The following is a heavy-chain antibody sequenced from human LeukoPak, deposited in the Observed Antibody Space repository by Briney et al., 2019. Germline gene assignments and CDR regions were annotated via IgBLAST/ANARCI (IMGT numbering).Heavy chain of an antibody. Sequence: PGGSLRLSCAASGFTVSSHYMSWVRQAPGEGLEWVSVIYSGGSTYYADSVKARFTISRDNSNNTLYLQMNSLRAEDTAVYYCVYSNDYWGQGTLVTVSS. D-gene: IGHD5-18*01. CDR2: IYSGGST. J-gene: IGHJ4*02. CDR3: VYSNDY. CDR1: GFTVSSHY. V-gene: IGHV3-66*01.